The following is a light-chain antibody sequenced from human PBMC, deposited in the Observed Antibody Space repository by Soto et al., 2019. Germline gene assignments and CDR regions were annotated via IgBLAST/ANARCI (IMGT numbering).Light chain of an antibody. J-gene: IGKJ3*01. CDR2: ATS. CDR3: QQTYSTPFT. Sequence: DIQMTQSPSSLSASVGDRVIIACRASRSIDTILNWYQQQPGKAPRLLIYATSILQSGVLSRFIGSGSGTDFTLNISGLQPEDFATYYCQQTYSTPFTFGPGTKDDI. CDR1: RSIDTI. V-gene: IGKV1-39*01.